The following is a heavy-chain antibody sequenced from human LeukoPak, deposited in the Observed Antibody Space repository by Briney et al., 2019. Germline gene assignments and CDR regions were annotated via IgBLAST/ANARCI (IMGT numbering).Heavy chain of an antibody. CDR3: ARTYCRGGSCYKGVFGY. J-gene: IGHJ4*02. D-gene: IGHD2-15*01. CDR1: GGSISSGDYY. V-gene: IGHV4-30-4*01. CDR2: IYYSGST. Sequence: SQTLSLTCTVSGGSISSGDYYWSWIRQPPGKGLEWIGYIYYSGSTYYNPSLKSRVTISVNTSKNQFSLKLSSVTAADTAVYYCARTYCRGGSCYKGVFGYWGQGTLVTVSS.